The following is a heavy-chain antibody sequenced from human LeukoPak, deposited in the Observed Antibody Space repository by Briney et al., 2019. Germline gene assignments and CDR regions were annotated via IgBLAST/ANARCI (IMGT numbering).Heavy chain of an antibody. CDR1: GFTFSSYS. D-gene: IGHD1-26*01. Sequence: GGSLRLSCAASGFTFSSYSMNWVRQAPGKGLEWVSSISSSSSYIYYADSVKGRFTISRDNAKNTLYLQMNSLRAEDTAVYYCASQTVVGATDYWGQGTLVTVSS. CDR2: ISSSSSYI. J-gene: IGHJ4*02. CDR3: ASQTVVGATDY. V-gene: IGHV3-21*01.